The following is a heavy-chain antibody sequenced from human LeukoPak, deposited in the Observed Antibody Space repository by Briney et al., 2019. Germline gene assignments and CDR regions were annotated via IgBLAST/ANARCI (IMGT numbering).Heavy chain of an antibody. Sequence: GGSLRLSCAASGFTFSDHYMDWVRQAPGKGLEWVSSISSSSSYIYYADSVKGRFTISRDNAKNSLYLQMNSLRAEDTAVYYCARDSGSYPIPRQFDYWGQGTLVTVSS. CDR3: ARDSGSYPIPRQFDY. V-gene: IGHV3-21*01. CDR2: ISSSSSYI. CDR1: GFTFSDHY. D-gene: IGHD1-26*01. J-gene: IGHJ4*02.